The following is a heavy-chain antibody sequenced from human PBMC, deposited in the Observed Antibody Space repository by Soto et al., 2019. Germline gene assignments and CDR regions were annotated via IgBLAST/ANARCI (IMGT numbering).Heavy chain of an antibody. Sequence: QVLLVESGGGLVKPGGSLRLSCATSGFIFSDYYMHWIRQAPGKGLGWISYISGNGRIIQYADSAKGRFTISRDNAQNSLYLQMNSLRGEDTALYFCARDFDADSRTDFDYWGQGTLVTVSS. CDR2: ISGNGRII. V-gene: IGHV3-11*01. J-gene: IGHJ4*02. CDR3: ARDFDADSRTDFDY. D-gene: IGHD4-17*01. CDR1: GFIFSDYY.